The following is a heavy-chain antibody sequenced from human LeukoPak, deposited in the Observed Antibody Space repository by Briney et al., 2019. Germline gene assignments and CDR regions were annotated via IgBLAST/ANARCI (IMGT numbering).Heavy chain of an antibody. D-gene: IGHD3-22*01. J-gene: IGHJ3*02. V-gene: IGHV4-39*07. CDR1: GGSISSSSYY. CDR2: IYYSGST. Sequence: PSETLSLTCTVSGGSISSSSYYWGWIRQPPGKGLEWIGSIYYSGSTYYNPSLKSRVTISVDTSKNQFSLKLSSVTAADTAVYYCARTNRYYYDSSGSLAFDIWGQGTMVTVSS. CDR3: ARTNRYYYDSSGSLAFDI.